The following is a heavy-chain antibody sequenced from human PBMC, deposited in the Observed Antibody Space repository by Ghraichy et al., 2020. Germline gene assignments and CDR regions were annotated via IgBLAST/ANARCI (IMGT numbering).Heavy chain of an antibody. J-gene: IGHJ4*02. CDR2: ISGSGGST. D-gene: IGHD1-26*01. Sequence: GGSLRLSCAASGFTFSSYAMSWVRQAPGKGLEWVSAISGSGGSTYYADSVKGRFTISRDNSKNTLYLQMNSLRAEDTAVYYCAKGGSYYSSGRAFDYWGQGTLVTVSS. CDR3: AKGGSYYSSGRAFDY. V-gene: IGHV3-23*01. CDR1: GFTFSSYA.